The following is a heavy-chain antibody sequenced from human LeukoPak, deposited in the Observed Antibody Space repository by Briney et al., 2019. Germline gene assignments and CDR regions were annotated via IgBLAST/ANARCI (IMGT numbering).Heavy chain of an antibody. CDR2: IIPIFGTA. D-gene: IGHD3-3*01. V-gene: IGHV1-69*05. CDR3: ARWAIFGVVIHYDY. Sequence: GASVKVSCKASGGTFSSYAISWVRQAPGQGLEWMGGIIPIFGTANYAQKFQGRVTITTDESTSTAYMELSSLRSEDTAVYYCARWAIFGVVIHYDYWGQGTLVTVSS. CDR1: GGTFSSYA. J-gene: IGHJ4*02.